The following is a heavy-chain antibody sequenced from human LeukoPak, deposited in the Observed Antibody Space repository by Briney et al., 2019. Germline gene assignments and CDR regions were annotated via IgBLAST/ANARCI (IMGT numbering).Heavy chain of an antibody. CDR2: ISSYNGKT. J-gene: IGHJ4*02. Sequence: ASVKVSCKASGYTFTGYYMHWVRQAPGQGLEWVGWISSYNGKTNYGKNVQGRVTMTTDTSTSTAYMELRSLRSDATAIYYCARNYDSSKDGNDYWGQGTLVTVSS. CDR1: GYTFTGYY. CDR3: ARNYDSSKDGNDY. V-gene: IGHV1-18*04. D-gene: IGHD3-22*01.